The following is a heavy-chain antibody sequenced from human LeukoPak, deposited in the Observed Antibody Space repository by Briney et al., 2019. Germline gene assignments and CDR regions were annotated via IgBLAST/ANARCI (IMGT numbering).Heavy chain of an antibody. V-gene: IGHV4-31*03. Sequence: SQTLSLTCTVSGGSISSGGYYWSWIRQHPGKGLEWIGYIYWSGTTYYNPSLKSRVTISVDTSKNQFSLKLSSVTAADTAVYYCARDLGYCSGGSCYTQRGYYGMDVWGQGTTVTVSS. CDR1: GGSISSGGYY. D-gene: IGHD2-15*01. CDR2: IYWSGTT. J-gene: IGHJ6*02. CDR3: ARDLGYCSGGSCYTQRGYYGMDV.